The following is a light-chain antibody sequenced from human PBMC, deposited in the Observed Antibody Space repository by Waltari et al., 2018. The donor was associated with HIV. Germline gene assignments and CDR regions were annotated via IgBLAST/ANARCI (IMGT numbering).Light chain of an antibody. CDR1: SSDVGGYDY. CDR2: EVR. CDR3: SSFTDNRAVI. Sequence: QSVLTQPAAVSGSPGQSIAVSCTGTSSDVGGYDYVSWYQQHPDKAPKLFIYEVRSRPSGVSDRFSGSKSGNTASLTISGLQPEDEADYYCSSFTDNRAVIFGGGTKLTVL. V-gene: IGLV2-14*03. J-gene: IGLJ2*01.